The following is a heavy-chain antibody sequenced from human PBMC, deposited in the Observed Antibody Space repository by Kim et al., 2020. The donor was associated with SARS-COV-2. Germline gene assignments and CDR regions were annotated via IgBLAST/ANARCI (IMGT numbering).Heavy chain of an antibody. CDR3: ARAIALDLVSFDY. Sequence: ASVKVSCKASGYTFTSYAMHWVRQAPGQRLEWMGWINAGNGNTKYSQKFQGRVTITRDTSASTAYMELSSLRSEDTAVYYCARAIALDLVSFDYWGQGTLGTVSS. CDR2: INAGNGNT. CDR1: GYTFTSYA. V-gene: IGHV1-3*01. D-gene: IGHD6-13*01. J-gene: IGHJ4*02.